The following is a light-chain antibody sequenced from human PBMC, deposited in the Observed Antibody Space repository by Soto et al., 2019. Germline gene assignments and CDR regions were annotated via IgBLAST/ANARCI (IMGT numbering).Light chain of an antibody. CDR1: QSVGNN. Sequence: EIVLTQSPATLSVSPGERATLSCRASQSVGNNFAWYQQKPGQAPRLLIFATSTRASGVPARFSGSGSGTEFTLSTRSLQSEDFAVYYCQQYGDWPLTFGGGAKVEIE. J-gene: IGKJ4*01. CDR2: ATS. V-gene: IGKV3-15*01. CDR3: QQYGDWPLT.